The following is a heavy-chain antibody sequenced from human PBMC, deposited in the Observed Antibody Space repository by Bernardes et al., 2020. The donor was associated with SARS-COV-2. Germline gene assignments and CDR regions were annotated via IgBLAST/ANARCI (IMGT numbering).Heavy chain of an antibody. Sequence: SETLSLTCTVSGSSVSSGGYYWSWIRQPPGKGLEWVGFIYYNGNTNYNPSLKSRVTISVDTSKNQLSLKLTSVTAADTAGYYCARDVRGGTLDYWGQGTPVTVSS. J-gene: IGHJ4*02. CDR1: GSSVSSGGYY. V-gene: IGHV4-61*08. CDR2: IYYNGNT. CDR3: ARDVRGGTLDY. D-gene: IGHD2-15*01.